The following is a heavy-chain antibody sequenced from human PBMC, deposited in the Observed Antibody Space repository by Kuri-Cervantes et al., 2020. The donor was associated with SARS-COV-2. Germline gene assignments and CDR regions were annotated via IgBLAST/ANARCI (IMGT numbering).Heavy chain of an antibody. V-gene: IGHV3-66*02. CDR3: AKDLGRPNWFDP. CDR2: IYAGGGT. CDR1: GCIVSSSY. Sequence: GESLKISCAASGCIVSSSYMCWVRQAPGKGLEWVLIIYAGGGTYYADSVKGQFTISRDISKNTVFLQMNRLRPEDTAVYYCAKDLGRPNWFDPWGQGTLVTVSS. J-gene: IGHJ5*02.